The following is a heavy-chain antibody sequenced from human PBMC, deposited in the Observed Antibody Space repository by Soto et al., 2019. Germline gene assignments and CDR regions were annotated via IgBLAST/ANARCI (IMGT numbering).Heavy chain of an antibody. Sequence: EVQLVESGGCLIQPGGSLRLSCAASGFTVSSYYMSWVRQAPGKGLEWVSVIYSGGSTYYADSVKGRFTISRDNSKNTLYLQMNSLRAEDTAVYYCARDRVESGYPEYFQHWGQGTLVTVSS. CDR3: ARDRVESGYPEYFQH. CDR1: GFTVSSYY. J-gene: IGHJ1*01. D-gene: IGHD3-22*01. V-gene: IGHV3-53*01. CDR2: IYSGGST.